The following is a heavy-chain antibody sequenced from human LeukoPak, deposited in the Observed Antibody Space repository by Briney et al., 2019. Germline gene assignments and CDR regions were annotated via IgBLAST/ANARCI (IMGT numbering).Heavy chain of an antibody. CDR1: GFTFSSYA. CDR2: ISYDGSNK. D-gene: IGHD6-13*01. J-gene: IGHJ4*02. CDR3: ARTPSSNWYYFDY. V-gene: IGHV3-30-3*01. Sequence: GGSLRLPCAASGFTFSSYAMHWVRQAPGKGLEWVTVISYDGSNKYYADSVKGRSTISRDNSKNTLYLQMNSLRAEDTAVYYCARTPSSNWYYFDYWGQGTLVTVSS.